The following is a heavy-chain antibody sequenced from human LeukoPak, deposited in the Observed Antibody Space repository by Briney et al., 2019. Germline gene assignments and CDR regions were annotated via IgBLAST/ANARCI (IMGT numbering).Heavy chain of an antibody. CDR1: GFTFSNYG. CDR3: AKAGITISGLGDY. J-gene: IGHJ4*02. V-gene: IGHV3-33*06. D-gene: IGHD3-3*01. CDR2: IWYDGSNK. Sequence: PGGSLRLSCAASGFTFSNYGMHWVRQAPGKGLEWVAVIWYDGSNKYYADSVKGRFTISRDNSKNTLYLQMNSLRAEDTAVYYCAKAGITISGLGDYWGQGTLVTVSS.